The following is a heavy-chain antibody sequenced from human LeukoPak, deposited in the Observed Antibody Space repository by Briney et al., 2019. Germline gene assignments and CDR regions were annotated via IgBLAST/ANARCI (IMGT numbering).Heavy chain of an antibody. J-gene: IGHJ4*02. CDR3: AKEDPGATFDC. D-gene: IGHD1-26*01. V-gene: IGHV3-23*01. Sequence: GGSLRLSCAASGFTFSSYAMNWVRQAPGKGLEWVSGISSSGGTTYYADSVEGRFTISRDNSKNTLYLQMNSLRGEDTAVYYCAKEDPGATFDCWGQGTLVTVSS. CDR1: GFTFSSYA. CDR2: ISSSGGTT.